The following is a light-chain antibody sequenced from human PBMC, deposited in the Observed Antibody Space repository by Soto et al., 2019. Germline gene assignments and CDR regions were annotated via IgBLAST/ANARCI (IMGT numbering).Light chain of an antibody. V-gene: IGKV3-20*01. CDR1: QSVSSSY. J-gene: IGKJ1*01. CDR3: QEYGSSPPWT. CDR2: GAS. Sequence: EIVLTQSPGTLSLSPGERATLSCRASQSVSSSYLAWYQQKPGQAPRLLIYGASSRATGIPARFSASGSVTDFTLSISRLEPDDFAVYYCQEYGSSPPWTFGQGTKVDIK.